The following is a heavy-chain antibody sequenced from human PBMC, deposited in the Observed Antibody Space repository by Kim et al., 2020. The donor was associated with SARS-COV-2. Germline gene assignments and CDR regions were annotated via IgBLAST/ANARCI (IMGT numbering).Heavy chain of an antibody. Sequence: SETLSLTCTVSGGSISSGDYYWSWVRQPPGKGLEWIGYIHYRGSTDYNPSLKSRISISVDTSKNQFSLKLNSVTAADTAVYYCAREGREMATIKGVFDMWGQGTMVTVSS. D-gene: IGHD5-12*01. CDR3: AREGREMATIKGVFDM. CDR2: IHYRGST. CDR1: GGSISSGDYY. J-gene: IGHJ3*02. V-gene: IGHV4-30-4*01.